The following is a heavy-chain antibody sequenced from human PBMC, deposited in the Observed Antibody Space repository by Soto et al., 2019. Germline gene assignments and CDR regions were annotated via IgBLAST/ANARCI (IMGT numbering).Heavy chain of an antibody. D-gene: IGHD3-3*01. J-gene: IGHJ3*02. CDR2: IYSGGST. CDR1: GFTVSSNY. Sequence: GGSLRLSCAASGFTVSSNYMSWVRQAPGKGLEWVSVIYSGGSTYYADSVKGRFTISRDNSKNTLYLQMNSLRAEDTAVYYCARDHGFLEWESAFDIWGQGTMVTVSS. V-gene: IGHV3-66*01. CDR3: ARDHGFLEWESAFDI.